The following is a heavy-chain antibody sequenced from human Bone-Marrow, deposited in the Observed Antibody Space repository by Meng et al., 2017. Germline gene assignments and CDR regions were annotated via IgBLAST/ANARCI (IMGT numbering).Heavy chain of an antibody. D-gene: IGHD3-3*01. Sequence: ASVKVSCKASGYTFTSYAMHWVRQAPGQRLEWMGWINAGNGNTKYSQKFQGRVTITRDTSASTAYMELSSLRSEDTAVYYCARNPYYDFWSGYSHYYYGMDVWGQGTTVTVSS. CDR2: INAGNGNT. CDR1: GYTFTSYA. J-gene: IGHJ6*02. CDR3: ARNPYYDFWSGYSHYYYGMDV. V-gene: IGHV1-3*01.